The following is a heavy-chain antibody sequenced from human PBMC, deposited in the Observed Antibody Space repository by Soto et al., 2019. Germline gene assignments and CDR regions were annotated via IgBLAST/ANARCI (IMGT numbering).Heavy chain of an antibody. J-gene: IGHJ6*02. CDR3: ARQGMITRPEYGMDV. D-gene: IGHD3-16*01. CDR2: ISTDNGNT. V-gene: IGHV1-18*01. CDR1: GYTFTNSG. Sequence: ASVKVSCKASGYTFTNSGISWVRQAPGQGLEWMGWISTDNGNTNYAQHLQGRVSMTTDTSTSTAYMDLRSLRSDDTAVYYCARQGMITRPEYGMDVWGQGTTVTVSS.